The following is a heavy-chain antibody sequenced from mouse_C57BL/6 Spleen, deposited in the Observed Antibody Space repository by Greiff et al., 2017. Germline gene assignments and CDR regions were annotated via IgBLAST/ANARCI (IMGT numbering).Heavy chain of an antibody. D-gene: IGHD1-1*01. J-gene: IGHJ4*01. V-gene: IGHV1-66*01. Sequence: VQRVESGPELVKPGASVKISCKASGYSFTSYYIHWVKQRPGQGLEWIGWIYPGSGNTKYNEKFKGKATLTADTSSSTAYMQLSSLTSEDSAVYYCARSELSYAMDYWGQGTSVTVSS. CDR2: IYPGSGNT. CDR1: GYSFTSYY. CDR3: ARSELSYAMDY.